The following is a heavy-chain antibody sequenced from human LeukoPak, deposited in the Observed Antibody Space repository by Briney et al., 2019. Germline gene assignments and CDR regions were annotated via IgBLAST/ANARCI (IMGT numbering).Heavy chain of an antibody. CDR2: ISSSSSYI. CDR3: ASSYCSSTSCYDGAFDI. J-gene: IGHJ3*02. CDR1: GFTFSSYG. D-gene: IGHD2-2*01. V-gene: IGHV3-21*01. Sequence: GGSLRLSCAASGFTFSSYGMHWVRQAPGKGLEWVSSISSSSSYIYYADSVKGRFTISRDNAKNSLYLQMNSLRAEDTAVYYCASSYCSSTSCYDGAFDIWGQGTIVTVSS.